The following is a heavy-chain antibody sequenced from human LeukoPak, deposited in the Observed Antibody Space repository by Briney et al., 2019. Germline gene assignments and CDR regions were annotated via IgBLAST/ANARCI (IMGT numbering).Heavy chain of an antibody. Sequence: SETLSLTCAVSGGSISSGGYSWSWIRQPPGKGLEWIGYIYHSGSTYYNPSLKSRVTISVDRSKNQFSLKLSSVTAADTAVYYCARAGGPLTRLIDWYFDLWGRGTLITVSS. J-gene: IGHJ2*01. CDR1: GGSISSGGYS. CDR3: ARAGGPLTRLIDWYFDL. D-gene: IGHD1/OR15-1a*01. CDR2: IYHSGST. V-gene: IGHV4-30-2*01.